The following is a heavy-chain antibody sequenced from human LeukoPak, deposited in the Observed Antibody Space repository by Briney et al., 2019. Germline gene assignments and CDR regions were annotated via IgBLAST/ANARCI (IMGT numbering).Heavy chain of an antibody. D-gene: IGHD5-18*01. CDR3: AKYTYAYYYYGLDV. CDR1: RFIFSSCA. CDR2: ISGSGGST. J-gene: IGHJ6*02. Sequence: GGSLRLSCAASRFIFSSCAMSWVRQAPGKGLEWVSAISGSGGSTYYADSVKGRFTISRDNSKNTLYMQMNSLGAEDTAVYYCAKYTYAYYYYGLDVWGQGTTVTVSS. V-gene: IGHV3-23*01.